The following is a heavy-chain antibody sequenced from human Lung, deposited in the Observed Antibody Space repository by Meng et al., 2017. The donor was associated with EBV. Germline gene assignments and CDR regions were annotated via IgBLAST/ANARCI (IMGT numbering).Heavy chain of an antibody. CDR3: ARTNYGDYNWFDP. V-gene: IGHV4-31*03. CDR2: IYYSGST. J-gene: IGHJ5*02. Sequence: ESCRGLVKPSQTLSLTCTVSSASISSGGFYWSWIRQNPGKGLEWIGYIYYSGSTYYNPSLRSRVAISIDTSKNQFSLKLTSVTAADTAVYFCARTNYGDYNWFDPWGQGTLVTVSS. CDR1: SASISSGGFY. D-gene: IGHD4-17*01.